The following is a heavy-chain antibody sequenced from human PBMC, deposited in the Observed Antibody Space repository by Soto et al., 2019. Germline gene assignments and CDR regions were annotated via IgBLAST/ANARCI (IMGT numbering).Heavy chain of an antibody. CDR3: ARGRQVAFDH. V-gene: IGHV4-4*02. J-gene: IGHJ4*02. Sequence: QVQLQESGPGLVKPSGILSLTYAVSGASVTNDNWWSWVRQPPGKGLEWIGEIFHTGSTNYNPSLKSRVTISVDKSRNQCSLNLSSVTAADAAVFYCARGRQVAFDHWGQGTLVTVSS. CDR2: IFHTGST. CDR1: GASVTNDNW. D-gene: IGHD2-15*01.